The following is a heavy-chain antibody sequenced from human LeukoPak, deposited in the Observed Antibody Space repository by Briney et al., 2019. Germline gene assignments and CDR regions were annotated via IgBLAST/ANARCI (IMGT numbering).Heavy chain of an antibody. CDR3: ARSGYYGSGSYYNPLYYFDY. V-gene: IGHV1-69*01. CDR2: IIPIFGTA. Sequence: GASVKVSCKASGGTFSSYAISWVRQAPGQGLEGMGGIIPIFGTANYAQKFQGRVTITADESTSTAYMELSSLRSEDTAVYYCARSGYYGSGSYYNPLYYFDYWGQGTLRSVSS. CDR1: GGTFSSYA. D-gene: IGHD3-10*01. J-gene: IGHJ4*02.